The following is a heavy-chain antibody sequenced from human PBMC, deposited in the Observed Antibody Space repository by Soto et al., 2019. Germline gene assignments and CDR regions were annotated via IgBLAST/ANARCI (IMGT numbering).Heavy chain of an antibody. CDR3: AKEALTVAGNNFDS. Sequence: LLESGGGLVQPGGSLRLSCAASGFTFTTYAMGWVRQAPGKGLEWVSSISGSGAGTFYADSVKGRFTISRDNAKKMVYLQMNGLRAHDTALYYCAKEALTVAGNNFDSWGQGTLVTVSS. CDR2: ISGSGAGT. V-gene: IGHV3-23*01. CDR1: GFTFTTYA. D-gene: IGHD6-19*01. J-gene: IGHJ4*02.